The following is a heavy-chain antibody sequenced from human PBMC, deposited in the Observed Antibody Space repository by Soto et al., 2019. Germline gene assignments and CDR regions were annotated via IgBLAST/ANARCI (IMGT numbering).Heavy chain of an antibody. Sequence: EVQLVESGGGLVQPGGSLKLSCAASGFTFSGSAMHWVRQASGKGLEWVGRIRSKANSYATAYAASVKGRFTISRDDSXNXAXXQMNSLKTEDTAVYYCPGMVRGLGPADGYCYGMDVWGQGTTVTVSS. D-gene: IGHD3-10*01. J-gene: IGHJ6*02. CDR3: PGMVRGLGPADGYCYGMDV. CDR2: IRSKANSYAT. V-gene: IGHV3-73*01. CDR1: GFTFSGSA.